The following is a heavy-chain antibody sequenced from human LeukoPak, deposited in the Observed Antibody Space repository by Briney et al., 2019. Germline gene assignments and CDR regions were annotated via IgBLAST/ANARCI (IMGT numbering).Heavy chain of an antibody. CDR2: INHSGGT. J-gene: IGHJ5*02. V-gene: IGHV4-34*01. D-gene: IGHD3-9*01. CDR1: GGSFSGYY. Sequence: PSETLSLTCAVYGGSFSGYYWSWIRQPPGKGLEWIGEINHSGGTNYNPSLKSRVTISVDTSKNQFSLKLSSVTAADTAVYYCAREAPYYDILTGPKGGWFDPWGQGTLVTVSS. CDR3: AREAPYYDILTGPKGGWFDP.